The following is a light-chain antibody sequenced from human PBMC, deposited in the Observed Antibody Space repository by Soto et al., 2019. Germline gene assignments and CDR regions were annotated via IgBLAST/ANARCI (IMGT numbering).Light chain of an antibody. J-gene: IGLJ1*01. CDR2: DVS. CDR3: TSYTSNSTPYV. Sequence: QSALTQPASLSGSPGQSITISCAGTSSDVGGYTYVSWYQQHPGKAPKLMIYDVSNRPSGVSNRFSGSKSGNTASLTISGLQAEDEADYYCTSYTSNSTPYVFGGGTKVTVL. V-gene: IGLV2-14*01. CDR1: SSDVGGYTY.